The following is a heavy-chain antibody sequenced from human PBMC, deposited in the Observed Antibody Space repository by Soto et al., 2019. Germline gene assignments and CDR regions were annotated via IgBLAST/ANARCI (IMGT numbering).Heavy chain of an antibody. CDR3: ARVHGGNSWFDP. D-gene: IGHD2-21*02. Sequence: WSWIRQPPGKGLEWIGYIYHSGSTYYNPSLKSRVTISVDRSKNQFSLKLSSVTAADTAVYYCARVHGGNSWFDPWGQGTLVTVSS. V-gene: IGHV4-30-2*01. CDR2: IYHSGST. J-gene: IGHJ5*02.